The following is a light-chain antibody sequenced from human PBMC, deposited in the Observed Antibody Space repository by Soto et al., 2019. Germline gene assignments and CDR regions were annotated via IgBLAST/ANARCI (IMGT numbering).Light chain of an antibody. CDR1: QSISSN. J-gene: IGKJ3*01. CDR2: GAS. CDR3: QPYNNWPFT. Sequence: EIVMTQSPATLSVSPGERATLSCRASQSISSNLAWYQQKPGQAPRLLIYGASTRATGIPATFSGSGSGTEFTLTINSLQSEDFAVYYCQPYNNWPFTFGPGTKVDIK. V-gene: IGKV3-15*01.